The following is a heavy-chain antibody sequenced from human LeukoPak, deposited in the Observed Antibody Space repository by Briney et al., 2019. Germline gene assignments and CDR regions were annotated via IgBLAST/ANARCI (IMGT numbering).Heavy chain of an antibody. J-gene: IGHJ4*02. V-gene: IGHV3-21*04. CDR3: VKGGTVIARLIASD. D-gene: IGHD6-6*01. CDR2: ISSSSSYT. CDR1: GFTLSSYS. Sequence: PGGSLRLSCAASGFTLSSYSMNWVRQAPGKGLEWVSSISSSSSYTYHADSVKRRFTISRDNSKNTLYLQMNSLRAEDTAIYYCVKGGTVIARLIASDWGQGTLVTVSS.